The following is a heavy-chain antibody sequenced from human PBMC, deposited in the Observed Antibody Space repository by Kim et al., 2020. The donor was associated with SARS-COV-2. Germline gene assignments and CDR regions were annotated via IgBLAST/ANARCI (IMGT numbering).Heavy chain of an antibody. CDR1: GGSFSGYY. J-gene: IGHJ1*01. V-gene: IGHV4-34*01. CDR3: ARKMRGGYFQH. CDR2: INHSGST. D-gene: IGHD1-26*01. Sequence: SETLSLTCAVYGGSFSGYYWSWIRQPPGKGLEWIGEINHSGSTNYNPSLKSRVTISVDTSKNQFSLKLSSVTAADTAVYYCARKMRGGYFQHWGQGTLVTVSS.